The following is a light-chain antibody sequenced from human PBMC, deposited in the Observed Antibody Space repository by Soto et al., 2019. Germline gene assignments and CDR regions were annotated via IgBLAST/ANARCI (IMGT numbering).Light chain of an antibody. V-gene: IGKV1-27*01. CDR3: QKYNSAIT. CDR1: QGISYY. CDR2: AAS. Sequence: DIQMTQSPSSLSASVGDRVTIPCRATQGISYYLAWSQQNPGKVPKLLIYAASALQSGVPSRFSGSGSGTDFTLTISSLQPEDVATYYCQKYNSAITLGQGKRLE. J-gene: IGKJ5*01.